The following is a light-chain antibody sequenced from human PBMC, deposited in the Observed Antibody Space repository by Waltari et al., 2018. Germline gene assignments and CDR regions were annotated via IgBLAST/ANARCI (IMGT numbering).Light chain of an antibody. CDR2: GAS. CDR1: QSVSSSY. J-gene: IGKJ4*01. V-gene: IGKV3-20*01. Sequence: DIVLTQSPGTLSLSPGERATLSCRASQSVSSSYLAGYQQKPGQAPRLLIYGASSRATGIPDRFSGSGSGTDFTLTISRLEPEDFAMFYCQQYGSSTGLTFGGGTKVEIK. CDR3: QQYGSSTGLT.